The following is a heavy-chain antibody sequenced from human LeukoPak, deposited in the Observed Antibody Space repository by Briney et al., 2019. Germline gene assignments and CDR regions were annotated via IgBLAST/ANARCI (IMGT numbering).Heavy chain of an antibody. V-gene: IGHV4-59*01. CDR3: ARDTIAGGAFDY. D-gene: IGHD5-24*01. CDR2: ISYSGST. Sequence: PSETLSLTCTVSGDSTSSYYTSWIRQPPGKGLEWIGYISYSGSTNYNPSLKSRVTISLDTPKNQFSLKLSSVTAADTAMYYCARDTIAGGAFDYWGQGTLVTVSS. CDR1: GDSTSSYY. J-gene: IGHJ4*02.